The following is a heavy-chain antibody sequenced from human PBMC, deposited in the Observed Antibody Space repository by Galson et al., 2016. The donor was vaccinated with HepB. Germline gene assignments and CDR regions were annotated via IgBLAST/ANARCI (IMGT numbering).Heavy chain of an antibody. J-gene: IGHJ6*02. CDR2: ISYDENNK. V-gene: IGHV3-30*18. D-gene: IGHD6-13*01. Sequence: SLRLSCAASGFTFSSYGMHWVRQAPGKGLEYVSVISYDENNKYYADSVKGRFTISRDNSKNTLYLQMNALRVEDTAVYYCANLIAAAGIRYPWLYAMDVWGQGTTVTVSS. CDR3: ANLIAAAGIRYPWLYAMDV. CDR1: GFTFSSYG.